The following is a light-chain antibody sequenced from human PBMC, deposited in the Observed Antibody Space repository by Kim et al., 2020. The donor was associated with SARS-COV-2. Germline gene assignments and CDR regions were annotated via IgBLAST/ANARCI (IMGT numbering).Light chain of an antibody. CDR3: AAWDDSLNGLV. CDR2: YNN. J-gene: IGLJ2*01. Sequence: QPVLTQPPSASGTPGQRVTISCSGSSSNIGRNTVNWYQQFPGTAPKLLIYYNNQRPSGVPDRFSGSKSGTSASLAISGLQSDDESDYYCAAWDDSLNGLVFGGGTQLTVL. CDR1: SSNIGRNT. V-gene: IGLV1-44*01.